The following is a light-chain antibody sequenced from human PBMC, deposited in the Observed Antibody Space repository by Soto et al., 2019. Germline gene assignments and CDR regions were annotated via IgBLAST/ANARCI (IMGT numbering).Light chain of an antibody. Sequence: EIVLTQSPATLSLSPGERVTLSCRASQSIGRYLAWYQHKPGQAPRLLIYDASNRATGIPARFSGSGSGTDFTLTISSLEPEDFADYYCQQRANWLTFGGGNKVEIK. CDR1: QSIGRY. V-gene: IGKV3-11*01. J-gene: IGKJ4*01. CDR3: QQRANWLT. CDR2: DAS.